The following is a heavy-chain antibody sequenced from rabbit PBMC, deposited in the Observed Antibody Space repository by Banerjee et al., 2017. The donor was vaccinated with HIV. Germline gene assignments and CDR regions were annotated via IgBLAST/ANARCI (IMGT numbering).Heavy chain of an antibody. J-gene: IGHJ4*01. D-gene: IGHD1-1*01. V-gene: IGHV1S40*01. Sequence: QSLEESGGDLVKPGASLTLTCTASGFDLSSYYYMCWVRQAPGKGLEWIGCIAAGSSGSTYYASWAKGRFTVSKTSSTTVTLQMTSLTAADTATYFCARDLSGVIGWNLNLWGQGTLVTVS. CDR3: ARDLSGVIGWNLNL. CDR1: GFDLSSYYY. CDR2: IAAGSSGST.